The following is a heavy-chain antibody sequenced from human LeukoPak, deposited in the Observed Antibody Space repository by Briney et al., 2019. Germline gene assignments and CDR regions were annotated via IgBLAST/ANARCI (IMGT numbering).Heavy chain of an antibody. CDR1: GFPFSSNA. V-gene: IGHV3-23*01. D-gene: IGHD1-26*01. CDR3: AKGSATPY. J-gene: IGHJ4*02. Sequence: PGGSLRLSCAASGFPFSSNAMSWVRQAPGKGLEWASSITDSGGGTQYADSVKGRFTISRDNSKNTLYLQMNSLRAEDTAVYYCAKGSATPYWGQGTLVTVST. CDR2: ITDSGGGT.